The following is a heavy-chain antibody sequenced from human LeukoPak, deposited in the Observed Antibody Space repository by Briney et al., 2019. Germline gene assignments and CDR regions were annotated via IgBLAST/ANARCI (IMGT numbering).Heavy chain of an antibody. V-gene: IGHV4-30-4*08. CDR2: IYYSGST. D-gene: IGHD3-9*01. Sequence: LRLSCAASGFTFSSYSMNWIRQPPGKGLEWIGYIYYSGSTYYNPSLKSRVSISVDTSKNQFSLKLSSVTAADTAVYYCARDRYFIGFDYWGQGTLVAVSS. CDR1: GFTFSSYS. J-gene: IGHJ4*02. CDR3: ARDRYFIGFDY.